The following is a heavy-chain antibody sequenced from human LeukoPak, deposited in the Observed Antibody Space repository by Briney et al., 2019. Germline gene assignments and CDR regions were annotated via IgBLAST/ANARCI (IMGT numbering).Heavy chain of an antibody. D-gene: IGHD3-10*01. V-gene: IGHV4-61*09. Sequence: SQTLSLTCTVSGGSISNGSYYWSWIRQPAGKGLEWIGHVYTSGSTNYNPSLKSRVTISVDTSKNQFSLMLRSVTAADTAMYYCARSEQSYYYGSGSRYYYYYYYMDVWGKGTTVTVSS. J-gene: IGHJ6*03. CDR1: GGSISNGSYY. CDR3: ARSEQSYYYGSGSRYYYYYYYMDV. CDR2: VYTSGST.